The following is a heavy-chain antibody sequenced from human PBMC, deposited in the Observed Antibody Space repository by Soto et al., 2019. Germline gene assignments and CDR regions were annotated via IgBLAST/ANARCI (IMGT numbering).Heavy chain of an antibody. J-gene: IGHJ6*02. CDR2: INPNSGGT. V-gene: IGHV1-2*04. D-gene: IGHD6-19*01. Sequence: GASVKVSCKSSGYTFTGYYMHWVLQAPGEGLEWMGWINPNSGGTNYAQKFQCWVTMTRDKSIRTAYMELSRLRSDDTAVYYCARARGSSGLYYYGMDVWGQGTTVTVSS. CDR3: ARARGSSGLYYYGMDV. CDR1: GYTFTGYY.